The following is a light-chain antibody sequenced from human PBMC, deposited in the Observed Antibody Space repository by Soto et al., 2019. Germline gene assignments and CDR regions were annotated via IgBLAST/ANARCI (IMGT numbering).Light chain of an antibody. Sequence: EIVLTQSPDTLSLSPGERATLSCGASQSVRSNYVAWFQQKPGLAPRLLIYDASSRATGIPDRFRGSGSGTDFTLTISRLEPEDFAVDYCQQYGTSPFTFGPGTKVDIK. CDR3: QQYGTSPFT. J-gene: IGKJ3*01. V-gene: IGKV3D-20*01. CDR2: DAS. CDR1: QSVRSNY.